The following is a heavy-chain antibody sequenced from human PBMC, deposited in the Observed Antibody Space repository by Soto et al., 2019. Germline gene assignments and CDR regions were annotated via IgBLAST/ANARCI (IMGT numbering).Heavy chain of an antibody. CDR3: ASVRGGYYYAMDV. V-gene: IGHV4-39*07. J-gene: IGHJ6*02. Sequence: SETLSLTCTVSGGSVSSGSHYWSWIRQPPGKGLEWIGEINHSGSTNYNPSLKSRVTISVDKSKNQFSLKLSSVTAADTAVYYCASVRGGYYYAMDVWGQGTTVTVS. CDR2: INHSGST. D-gene: IGHD3-10*02. CDR1: GGSVSSGSHY.